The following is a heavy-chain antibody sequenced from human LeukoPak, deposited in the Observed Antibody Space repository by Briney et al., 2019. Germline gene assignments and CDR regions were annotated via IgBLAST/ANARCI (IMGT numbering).Heavy chain of an antibody. CDR3: AKVPSTYSSRSY. CDR1: GFTFSNYA. V-gene: IGHV3-23*01. CDR2: ISGSGSST. D-gene: IGHD6-13*01. Sequence: GGSLRLSCVASGFTFSNYAMPWVRQAPGKGLEWVSTISGSGSSTYYADSVKGRFTISRDNSKNTLYLQMNSLRAEDTAVYYCAKVPSTYSSRSYWGQGTLVTVSS. J-gene: IGHJ4*02.